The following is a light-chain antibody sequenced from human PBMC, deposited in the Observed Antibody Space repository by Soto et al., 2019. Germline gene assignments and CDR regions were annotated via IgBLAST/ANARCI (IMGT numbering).Light chain of an antibody. CDR1: QSISSY. Sequence: DIQMTKSPSSLSASVGDRVTITCRASQSISSYLNWYQQKPGKAPKLLIYAASSLQSGVPSRFSGSRSGTDFTLTISSLQPEDFATYYCQQSYSTPWTFGQGTKVEIK. J-gene: IGKJ1*01. CDR2: AAS. CDR3: QQSYSTPWT. V-gene: IGKV1-39*01.